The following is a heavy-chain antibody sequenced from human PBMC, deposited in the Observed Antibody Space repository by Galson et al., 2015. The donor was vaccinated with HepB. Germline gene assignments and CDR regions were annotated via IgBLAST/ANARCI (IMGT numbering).Heavy chain of an antibody. V-gene: IGHV3-11*01. J-gene: IGHJ5*02. D-gene: IGHD1-26*01. CDR1: GFTFSDYY. CDR2: ISSSGSTI. Sequence: SLRLSCAAPGFTFSDYYMSWIRQAPGKGLEWVSYISSSGSTIYYADSVKGRFTISRDNAKNSLYLQMNSLRAEDTAVYYCARDSRELVGATTSEWFDPWGQGTLVTVSS. CDR3: ARDSRELVGATTSEWFDP.